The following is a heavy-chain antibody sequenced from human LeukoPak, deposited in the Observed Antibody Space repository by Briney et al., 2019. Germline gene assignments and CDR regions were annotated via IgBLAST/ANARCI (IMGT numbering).Heavy chain of an antibody. V-gene: IGHV4-4*07. D-gene: IGHD3-16*02. CDR3: ARDFPQVGDYVWGSYRATDAFDI. CDR1: GGSISSYY. Sequence: SETLSLTCTVSGGSISSYYWSWIRQPAGKGLEWIGRIYTSGSTNYNPSLKSRVTMSVDTSKNQFSLKLSSVTAADTAVYYWARDFPQVGDYVWGSYRATDAFDIWGQGTMVTVSS. J-gene: IGHJ3*02. CDR2: IYTSGST.